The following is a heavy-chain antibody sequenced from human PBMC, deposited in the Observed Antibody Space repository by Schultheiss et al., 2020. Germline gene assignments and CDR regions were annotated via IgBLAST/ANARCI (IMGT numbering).Heavy chain of an antibody. J-gene: IGHJ5*02. D-gene: IGHD3-16*01. CDR3: ARAATYYAVSGGGNWFDP. CDR2: IYTSGST. V-gene: IGHV4-61*02. CDR1: GGSISSGSYY. Sequence: QTLSLTCTVSGGSISSGSYYWSWIRQPAGKGLEWIGRIYTSGSTNYNPSLRSRVTISVDTSKNQFSLKLSSVTAADTAVYYCARAATYYAVSGGGNWFDPWGQGTLVTVSS.